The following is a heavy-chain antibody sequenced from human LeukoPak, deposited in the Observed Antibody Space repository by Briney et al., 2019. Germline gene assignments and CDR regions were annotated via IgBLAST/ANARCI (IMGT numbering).Heavy chain of an antibody. CDR1: GYTLSSYF. V-gene: IGHV1-46*01. D-gene: IGHD1-7*01. J-gene: IGHJ3*02. CDR3: ARDQDWHYAFYI. CDR2: INTSLGST. Sequence: ASVKVSFTASGYTLSSYFIHWVRHAPGQGLERMGIINTSLGSTSYAQKIQGRVTITTDTSTTTVYMELSSLRSEDTAVYYCARDQDWHYAFYIWGQGTMVTVPS.